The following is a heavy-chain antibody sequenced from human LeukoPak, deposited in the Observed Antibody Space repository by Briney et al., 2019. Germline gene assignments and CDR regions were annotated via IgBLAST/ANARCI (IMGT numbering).Heavy chain of an antibody. D-gene: IGHD6-13*01. CDR2: TNPNSGNT. J-gene: IGHJ3*02. CDR3: ARVYSSSWLDAFDI. V-gene: IGHV1-8*01. CDR1: GYTFTSYD. Sequence: ASVKVSCKASGYTFTSYDINWVRQATGQGLEWMGWTNPNSGNTGYAQKFQGRVTMTRNTSISTAYMELSSLRSDDTAVYYCARVYSSSWLDAFDIWGQGTMVTVSS.